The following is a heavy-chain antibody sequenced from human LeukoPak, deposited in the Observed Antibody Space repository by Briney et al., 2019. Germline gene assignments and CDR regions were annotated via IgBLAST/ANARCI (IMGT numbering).Heavy chain of an antibody. V-gene: IGHV3-21*01. Sequence: PGGSVTLSCAASGFTFSSYSMNWVRQAPAKGLERVSSISSTNSYIYYADSVKDRFTISRDNAKNSLYPQMNSLRAEDTAVYYCARDPLTRAFDIWGQGTMVTVSS. CDR1: GFTFSSYS. J-gene: IGHJ3*02. CDR3: ARDPLTRAFDI. CDR2: ISSTNSYI.